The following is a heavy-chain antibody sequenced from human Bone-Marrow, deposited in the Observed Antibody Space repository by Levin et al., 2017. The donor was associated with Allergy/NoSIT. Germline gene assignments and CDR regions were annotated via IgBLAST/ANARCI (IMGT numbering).Heavy chain of an antibody. J-gene: IGHJ4*02. Sequence: AASVKVSCAASAFTFTSYAMSWVRQAPGKGLEWVSTITGSGSTTYYADSVKGRFTISRDNSENTLYLQMKSLRAEDTAVYYCASGGWYGDDYWGQGTLVTVSS. CDR1: AFTFTSYA. CDR2: ITGSGSTT. V-gene: IGHV3-23*01. CDR3: ASGGWYGDDY. D-gene: IGHD6-19*01.